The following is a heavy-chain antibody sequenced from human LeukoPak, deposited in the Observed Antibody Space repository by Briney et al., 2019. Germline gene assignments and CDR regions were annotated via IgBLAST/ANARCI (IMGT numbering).Heavy chain of an antibody. V-gene: IGHV3-7*01. CDR3: ALDGRWTAIYYFDY. CDR1: GFTFSSYW. CDR2: IKQDGSEK. Sequence: PGGSLRLSCAASGFTFSSYWMSWVRQAPGKGLEWVANIKQDGSEKYYVDSVKGRFTISRDNAKNSLYLQMNSLRAEDTAVYYCALDGRWTAIYYFDYWGQGTLVTVSS. J-gene: IGHJ4*02. D-gene: IGHD1-26*01.